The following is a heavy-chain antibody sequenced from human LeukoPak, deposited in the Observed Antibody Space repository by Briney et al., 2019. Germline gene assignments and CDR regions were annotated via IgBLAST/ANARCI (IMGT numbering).Heavy chain of an antibody. J-gene: IGHJ3*02. CDR2: IYYSGST. Sequence: PSETLSLTCTVSGGSISSSSYYWGWIRQPPGKGLEWIGSIYYSGSTYYNPSLKSRVTISVDTSKNQFSLKLSSVTAADTAVYYCARHNYYGSGSYSHAFDIWGQGTMVTVSS. D-gene: IGHD3-10*01. CDR1: GGSISSSSYY. V-gene: IGHV4-39*01. CDR3: ARHNYYGSGSYSHAFDI.